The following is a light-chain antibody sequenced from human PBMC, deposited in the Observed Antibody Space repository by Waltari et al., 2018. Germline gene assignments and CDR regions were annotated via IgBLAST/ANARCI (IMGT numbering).Light chain of an antibody. Sequence: EIALTQPPATLSLSPGERATPSCRASQSVSSYLAWYQQKTGQAPRLLIYDASNRATGLPARFSGSGSGTDFTLTISSLEPEDCAVCCCQQRSNWPLTFGGGTKVRIK. J-gene: IGKJ4*01. CDR1: QSVSSY. V-gene: IGKV3-11*01. CDR2: DAS. CDR3: QQRSNWPLT.